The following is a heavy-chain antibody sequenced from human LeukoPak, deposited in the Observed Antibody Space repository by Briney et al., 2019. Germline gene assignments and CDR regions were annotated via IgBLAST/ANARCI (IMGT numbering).Heavy chain of an antibody. Sequence: PGGSLRLSCAASGFTFSSHWMHWVRQAPGKGLVWVSGISTDGSRPRYADSVNGRFTISRDNSKNTLYLQMNSLRAGDTAVYYCAKDLPHMDCSSTSCPSDYWGQGTLVTVSS. CDR2: ISTDGSRP. CDR1: GFTFSSHW. CDR3: AKDLPHMDCSSTSCPSDY. D-gene: IGHD2-2*01. J-gene: IGHJ4*02. V-gene: IGHV3-74*01.